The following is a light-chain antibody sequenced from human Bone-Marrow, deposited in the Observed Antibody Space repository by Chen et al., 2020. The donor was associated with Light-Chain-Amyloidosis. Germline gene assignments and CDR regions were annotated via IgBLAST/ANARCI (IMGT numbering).Light chain of an antibody. CDR3: QSADSSGTYEVI. V-gene: IGLV3-25*03. CDR1: DLPTKY. J-gene: IGLJ2*01. Sequence: SYELTQPPSVSVSPGQTARITCSGDDLPTKYAYLYQQKPGQAPVLVIHRDTERPSGISERFSGSSSGTTATWTISGDQVEDEADYHCQSADSSGTYEVIFGGGTKLTVL. CDR2: RDT.